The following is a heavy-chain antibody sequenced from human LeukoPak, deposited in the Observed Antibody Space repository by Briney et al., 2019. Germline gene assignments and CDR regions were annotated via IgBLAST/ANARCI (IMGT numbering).Heavy chain of an antibody. CDR3: ASSSGRYID. J-gene: IGHJ4*02. D-gene: IGHD6-19*01. CDR2: ITPSSSYI. Sequence: GESLRLSCAASGFTFSSYSMNWVRQAPGKGLEWVSSITPSSSYIYYADSVKGRFTISRDNAKYSLHLQMNSLRVEDTAVYYCASSSGRYIDWGQGTLVTVSS. CDR1: GFTFSSYS. V-gene: IGHV3-21*01.